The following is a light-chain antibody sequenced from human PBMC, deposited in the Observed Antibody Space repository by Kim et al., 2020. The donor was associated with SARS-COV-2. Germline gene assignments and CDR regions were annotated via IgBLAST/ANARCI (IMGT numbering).Light chain of an antibody. CDR1: ALPKQY. CDR3: QSADSSGTYFYV. J-gene: IGLJ1*01. Sequence: SYELTQPPSVSVSPGQTARITCSGDALPKQYAYWYQQKPGKAPVLVIYKDSERPSGIPERFSGSSSGTTVTLTISGVQAEDEADYYCQSADSSGTYFYVFGTGTKVTVL. V-gene: IGLV3-25*03. CDR2: KDS.